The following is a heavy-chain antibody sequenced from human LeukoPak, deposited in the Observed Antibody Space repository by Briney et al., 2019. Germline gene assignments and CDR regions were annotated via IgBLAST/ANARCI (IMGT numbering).Heavy chain of an antibody. V-gene: IGHV5-51*01. Sequence: GESLKISCKGSGYSFTSYWIGWVRQMPGKGLEWMGIIYPDDSDTRYSPSFQGQVTISADKSISTAYLQWTSLKASDTAMYYCARHRKDIGFDSWGQGTLVTVSS. CDR3: ARHRKDIGFDS. J-gene: IGHJ4*02. CDR1: GYSFTSYW. D-gene: IGHD2-15*01. CDR2: IYPDDSDT.